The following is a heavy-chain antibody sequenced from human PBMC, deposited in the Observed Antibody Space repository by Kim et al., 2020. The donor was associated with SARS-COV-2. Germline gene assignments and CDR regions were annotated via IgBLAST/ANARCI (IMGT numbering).Heavy chain of an antibody. CDR2: IWYDGSNK. D-gene: IGHD4-17*01. Sequence: GGSLRLSCAASGFTFSSYGMHWVRQAPGKGLEWVAVIWYDGSNKYYADSVKGRFTISRDNSKNTLYLQMNSLRAEDTAVYYCARGIFRAETTVNTQGMDVWGQGTTVTVSS. CDR3: ARGIFRAETTVNTQGMDV. V-gene: IGHV3-33*01. CDR1: GFTFSSYG. J-gene: IGHJ6*02.